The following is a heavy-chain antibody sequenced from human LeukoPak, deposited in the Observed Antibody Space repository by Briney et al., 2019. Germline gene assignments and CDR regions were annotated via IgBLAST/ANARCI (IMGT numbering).Heavy chain of an antibody. D-gene: IGHD1-7*01. V-gene: IGHV3-74*01. CDR3: ARAGNYYFGL. Sequence: GGSLRLSCAASGFTFSSSWMHWVRQGPGKGLVWVARMNADGRTINYADSVKGRFTISRDNAKNTLYLQMNSLRTEDAAVYYCARAGNYYFGLWGRGTQVTVSS. CDR1: GFTFSSSW. CDR2: MNADGRTI. J-gene: IGHJ2*01.